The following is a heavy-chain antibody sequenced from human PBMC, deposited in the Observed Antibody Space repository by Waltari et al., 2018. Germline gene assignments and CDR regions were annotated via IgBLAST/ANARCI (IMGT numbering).Heavy chain of an antibody. J-gene: IGHJ4*02. D-gene: IGHD3-10*01. CDR3: VKETAYGYYFDN. CDR2: IYSGGGA. Sequence: EVPLLESGGGLIPPGGSLTLSCAASGFTFNNYAMNWIRQAPGKGLEWVSVIYSGGGAYYADSVKGRFTISRDNSKNTLYLQMSSLRLEDTAVYYCVKETAYGYYFDNWGQGTLVSVSS. V-gene: IGHV3-23*03. CDR1: GFTFNNYA.